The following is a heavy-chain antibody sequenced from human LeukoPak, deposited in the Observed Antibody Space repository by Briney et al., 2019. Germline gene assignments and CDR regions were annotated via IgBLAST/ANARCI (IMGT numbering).Heavy chain of an antibody. V-gene: IGHV3-48*04. CDR3: ARGSSSRGNY. CDR1: GFTFSTYS. D-gene: IGHD6-6*01. Sequence: GGSLRLSCAASGFTFSTYSMNWVRQAPGQGLEWVSYISASSATIYYADSVKGRFTISRDNAKNSLYLQMNSLRAEDTAVYYCARGSSSRGNYWGQGTLVTVSS. J-gene: IGHJ4*02. CDR2: ISASSATI.